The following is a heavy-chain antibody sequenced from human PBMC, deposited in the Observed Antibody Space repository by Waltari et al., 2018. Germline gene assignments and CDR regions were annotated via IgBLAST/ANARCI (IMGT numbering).Heavy chain of an antibody. CDR2: INPKSGDI. CDR1: GSFLSDKY. V-gene: IGHV1-2*02. CDR3: ARDRAHSGRYPDAFDI. Sequence: QAQLVQSGAEVRKPGASVKVSCKASGSFLSDKYIHWVRQAPGQGLWCMGWINPKSGDIKSAQQFQGRVTMARDTSIGTVYMDLSSLRSDDTALYYCARDRAHSGRYPDAFDIWGQGTMVTVSS. J-gene: IGHJ3*02. D-gene: IGHD1-26*01.